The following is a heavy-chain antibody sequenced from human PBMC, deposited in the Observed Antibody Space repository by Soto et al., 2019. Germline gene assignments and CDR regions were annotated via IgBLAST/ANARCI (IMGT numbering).Heavy chain of an antibody. D-gene: IGHD3-3*01. V-gene: IGHV3-7*01. CDR1: GFSFSSYW. CDR2: IKQDGSEK. Sequence: VPLVESGGGLVQPGGSLRLSCVASGFSFSSYWMFWVRQAPGKGLEWVANIKQDGSEKYYVDSVKGRFTISRDNAINSLYLQMNSLRAEDTTVYYCARGPYFWSWGQGTLVTVSS. CDR3: ARGPYFWS. J-gene: IGHJ4*02.